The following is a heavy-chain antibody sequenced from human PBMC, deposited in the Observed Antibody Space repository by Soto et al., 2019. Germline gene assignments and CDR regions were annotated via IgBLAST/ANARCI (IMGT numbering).Heavy chain of an antibody. J-gene: IGHJ4*02. V-gene: IGHV1-3*01. Sequence: QVQLVQSGAEVKKPGASVKASCKASGYTFASHAMHWVRQAPGQRLEWMGWINSGNGDTKYSQKFQGRVTITRDTSASTAYMELGSLRSEDTAVYYCSTSQYCSSTACYLAYRRQGTLVTVSS. CDR3: STSQYCSSTACYLAY. D-gene: IGHD2-2*01. CDR2: INSGNGDT. CDR1: GYTFASHA.